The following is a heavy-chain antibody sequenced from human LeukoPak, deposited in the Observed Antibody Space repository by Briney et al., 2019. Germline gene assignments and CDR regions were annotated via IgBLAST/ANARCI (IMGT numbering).Heavy chain of an antibody. CDR1: GGTFSSYA. Sequence: AASVKVSCKASGGTFSSYAICWVRQAPGQGLEWMGRIIPILGIANYAQKFQGRVTITADKSTSTAYMELSSLRSEDTAVYYCARGPLSPYDFWSGYYRSAYYYGMDVWGQGTTVTVSS. V-gene: IGHV1-69*04. J-gene: IGHJ6*02. CDR2: IIPILGIA. D-gene: IGHD3-3*01. CDR3: ARGPLSPYDFWSGYYRSAYYYGMDV.